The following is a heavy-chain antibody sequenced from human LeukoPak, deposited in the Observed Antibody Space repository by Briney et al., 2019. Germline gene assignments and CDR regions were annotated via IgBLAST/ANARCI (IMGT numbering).Heavy chain of an antibody. J-gene: IGHJ4*02. V-gene: IGHV3-74*01. CDR1: GFTYSRYW. D-gene: IGHD2-21*01. Sequence: TGGSLRLSCAAYGFTYSRYWMHWVRQAPGKGLEWVSRINSDGSSATYADSVRGRFTISRDNAGNTVSLQMNSLRAEDTAVYYCVRDGDGIVEFDFWGQGTLVTVSS. CDR2: INSDGSSA. CDR3: VRDGDGIVEFDF.